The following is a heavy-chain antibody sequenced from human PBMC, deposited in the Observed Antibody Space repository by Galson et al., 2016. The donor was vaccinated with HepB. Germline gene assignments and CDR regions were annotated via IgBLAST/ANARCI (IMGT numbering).Heavy chain of an antibody. CDR1: GFSLTTNGVG. Sequence: PALVKPTQTLTLTCTFSGFSLTTNGVGVGWVRQPPGKALEWLALIYWNDDKRYSPSLMSRLTITKDTSKNQVVLTMTNMDPVDTATYYCAHILGPHMTIFGVAIFDALDIWGPGTLVTVSS. D-gene: IGHD3-3*01. CDR3: AHILGPHMTIFGVAIFDALDI. CDR2: IYWNDDK. V-gene: IGHV2-5*01. J-gene: IGHJ3*02.